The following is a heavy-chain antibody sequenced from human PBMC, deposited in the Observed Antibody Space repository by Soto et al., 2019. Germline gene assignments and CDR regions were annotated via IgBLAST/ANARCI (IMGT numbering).Heavy chain of an antibody. J-gene: IGHJ1*01. CDR1: GYTFTSYG. CDR2: ISAYNGNT. V-gene: IGHV1-18*01. CDR3: ARSPYCSGGSCSAEYFQH. D-gene: IGHD2-15*01. Sequence: ASVKVSCKASGYTFTSYGISWVRQAPGQGLEWMGWISAYNGNTNYAQKLQGRVTMTTDTSTSTAYMELRSLRSDDTAVYYCARSPYCSGGSCSAEYFQHWGQGTLVTVSS.